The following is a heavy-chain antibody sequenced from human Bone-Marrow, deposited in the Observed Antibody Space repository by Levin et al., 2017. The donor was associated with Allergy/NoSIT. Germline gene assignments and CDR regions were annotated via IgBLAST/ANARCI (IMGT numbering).Heavy chain of an antibody. D-gene: IGHD6-19*01. J-gene: IGHJ5*01. CDR2: ISNDGNMK. CDR1: GLSFTNHG. V-gene: IGHV3-30*03. CDR3: ARDRVAVAKGLLPRCFDS. Sequence: GESLKISCASSGLSFTNHGMHWVRQAPGKGLEWVAFISNDGNMKQYADSVQGRFTISRDNSNDTLFLQMDSLRREDTGLYYCARDRVAVAKGLLPRCFDSWGQGAVVVVSS.